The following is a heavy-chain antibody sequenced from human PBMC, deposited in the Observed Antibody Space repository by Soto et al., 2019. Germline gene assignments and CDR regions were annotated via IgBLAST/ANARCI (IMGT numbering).Heavy chain of an antibody. CDR3: ARRSSGYYLDPDY. J-gene: IGHJ4*02. Sequence: QVQLVESGGGVVQPGRSLRISCAASGFTFSSYAMHWVRQAPGKGLEWVAVISYDGSSKFYADSVKGRFTISRDNSKNTLYLQMNSLRTEDTAVYYCARRSSGYYLDPDYWGQGTLVTVSS. CDR2: ISYDGSSK. CDR1: GFTFSSYA. V-gene: IGHV3-30-3*01. D-gene: IGHD3-22*01.